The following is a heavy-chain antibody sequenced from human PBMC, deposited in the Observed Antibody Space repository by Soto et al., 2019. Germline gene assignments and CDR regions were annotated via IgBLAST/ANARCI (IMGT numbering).Heavy chain of an antibody. Sequence: SETLSLTCTVSGGSVSSGSYYWSWIRQPPGKGLEWIGYIYYSGSTNYNPSLKSRVTISVDTSKNQFSLKLSSVTAADTAVYYCARGRSTDYTGGMDVWGQGTTVTVSS. D-gene: IGHD4-4*01. CDR3: ARGRSTDYTGGMDV. V-gene: IGHV4-61*01. CDR2: IYYSGST. J-gene: IGHJ6*02. CDR1: GGSVSSGSYY.